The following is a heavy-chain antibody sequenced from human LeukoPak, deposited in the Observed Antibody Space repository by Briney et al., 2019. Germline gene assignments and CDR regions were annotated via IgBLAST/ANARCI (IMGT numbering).Heavy chain of an antibody. J-gene: IGHJ1*01. CDR3: TSNPPGIARDGAEYFQH. D-gene: IGHD6-13*01. CDR1: AFTVSSDS. Sequence: GGSLRLSCAASAFTVSSDSMNWVRQAPGKGLEWVSSISSSSSHIYYADSVKGRFTISRDNAKNSLYLQMNSLRAEDTAVYYCTSNPPGIARDGAEYFQHWGQGTLVTVSS. CDR2: ISSSSSHI. V-gene: IGHV3-21*01.